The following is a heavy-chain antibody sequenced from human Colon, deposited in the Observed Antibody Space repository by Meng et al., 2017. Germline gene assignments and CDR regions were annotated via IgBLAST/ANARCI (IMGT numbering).Heavy chain of an antibody. J-gene: IGHJ4*02. CDR2: AST. Sequence: VPLEGSGPGLVGPSATLSLICSVSGGSVSSAGYQWSWIRQPPGKGLEWIGYASTNYNPSLKSRVTISVDTSKNQFSLRLTSVTAADTAVYYCARDHMGSLDYWGQGILVTVSS. CDR1: GGSVSSAGYQ. V-gene: IGHV4-61*08. CDR3: ARDHMGSLDY. D-gene: IGHD1-26*01.